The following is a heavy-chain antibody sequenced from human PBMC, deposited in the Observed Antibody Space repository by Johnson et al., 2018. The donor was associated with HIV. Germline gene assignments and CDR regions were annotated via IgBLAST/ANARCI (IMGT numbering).Heavy chain of an antibody. CDR3: ARGGAYCGGDCYHAFDI. D-gene: IGHD2-21*02. CDR1: GFIIDDYG. Sequence: MQLVESGGGVVRPGGSLRLSCAASGFIIDDYGMSWVRQAPGKGLEWVSGINWNGGSTGYADSVKGRFTISRDNAKNSLYVQMNSLRAEDTALYYCARGGAYCGGDCYHAFDIWGQGTMVTVSS. V-gene: IGHV3-20*04. J-gene: IGHJ3*02. CDR2: INWNGGST.